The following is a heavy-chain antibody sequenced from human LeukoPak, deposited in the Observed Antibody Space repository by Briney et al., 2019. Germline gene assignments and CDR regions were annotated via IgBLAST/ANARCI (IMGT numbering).Heavy chain of an antibody. CDR1: GCSISTSSYY. J-gene: IGHJ6*03. Sequence: SETLSLTCTVSGCSISTSSYYWGWIRQPPGKGLEWIGAIYYSGSTYYNPSLESRVTISLDMSKNQFSLNLTSVTAADTAVYYCATPGYCSTIDCYYYMEVWGKGPTVTVSS. CDR3: ATPGYCSTIDCYYYMEV. CDR2: IYYSGST. V-gene: IGHV4-39*01. D-gene: IGHD2-2*01.